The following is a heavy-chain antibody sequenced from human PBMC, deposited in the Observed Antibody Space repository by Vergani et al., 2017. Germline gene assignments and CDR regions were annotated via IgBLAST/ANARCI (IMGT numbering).Heavy chain of an antibody. J-gene: IGHJ4*02. V-gene: IGHV3-30-3*01. CDR1: GFTFSSYA. D-gene: IGHD6-6*01. Sequence: QVQLVESGGGVVQPGMSLRLSCAASGFTFSSYAMHWFRQALGKGLEGVAVISYDVSNKYYAESVKGRFTISRDNAKNTLNLQMNSLRAEDTAVYYCARQKGYSSSSFDYWGQGTLVTVSS. CDR2: ISYDVSNK. CDR3: ARQKGYSSSSFDY.